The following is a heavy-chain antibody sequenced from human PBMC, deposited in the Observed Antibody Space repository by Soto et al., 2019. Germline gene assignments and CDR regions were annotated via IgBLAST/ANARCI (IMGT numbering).Heavy chain of an antibody. V-gene: IGHV4-59*01. Sequence: SETLSLTCTVSGGSISSYYWSWIRQPPGKGLEWIGYIYYSGSTNYNPSLKSRVTISVDTSKNQFSLKLSSVTAADTAVYYCASTRKEGKQGMDVWGQGTTVTGSS. CDR3: ASTRKEGKQGMDV. D-gene: IGHD2-2*01. CDR2: IYYSGST. J-gene: IGHJ6*02. CDR1: GGSISSYY.